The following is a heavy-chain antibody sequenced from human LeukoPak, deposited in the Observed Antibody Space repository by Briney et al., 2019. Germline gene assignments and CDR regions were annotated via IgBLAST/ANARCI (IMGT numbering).Heavy chain of an antibody. CDR3: AREWYYYDSSGSENYYFDY. CDR2: IIPIFGTA. J-gene: IGHJ4*02. CDR1: GGTFSSYA. D-gene: IGHD3-22*01. V-gene: IGHV1-69*05. Sequence: GASVKVSCKASGGTFSSYAISWVRQAPGQGLEWMGRIIPIFGTANYAQKFRGRVTITTGESTSTAYMELSSLRSEDTAVYYCAREWYYYDSSGSENYYFDYWGQGTLVTVSS.